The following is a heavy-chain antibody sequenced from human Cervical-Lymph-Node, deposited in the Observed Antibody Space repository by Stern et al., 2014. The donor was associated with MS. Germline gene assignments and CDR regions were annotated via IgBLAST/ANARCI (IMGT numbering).Heavy chain of an antibody. D-gene: IGHD2-15*01. V-gene: IGHV1-2*02. Sequence: VQLVESGAEVKKPGASVKVSCRASGYIFTGYHIHWLRQVPGQGPEWMGWVNPNSGGTNYAQKFQGRVTMTRDTSLSTAHMELDSLISDDTAVYYCARVARTVVPSGSLDIWGQGTVVTVSS. CDR2: VNPNSGGT. J-gene: IGHJ3*02. CDR3: ARVARTVVPSGSLDI. CDR1: GYIFTGYH.